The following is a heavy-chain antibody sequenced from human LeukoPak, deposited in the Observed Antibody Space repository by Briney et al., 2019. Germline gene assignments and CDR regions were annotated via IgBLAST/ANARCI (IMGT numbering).Heavy chain of an antibody. D-gene: IGHD1-26*01. J-gene: IGHJ4*02. CDR2: IHWNDDK. CDR3: AHRRGRWAALVGAYYFDY. CDR1: GFSLSTSGVG. Sequence: SGPTLVNPTQTLTLTCTFSGFSLSTSGVGVGWIRQPPGKALEWLALIHWNDDKRYSPSLKSRLTITKDTSKNQVVLTMTNMDPVDTATYYCAHRRGRWAALVGAYYFDYWGQGTLVTVSS. V-gene: IGHV2-5*01.